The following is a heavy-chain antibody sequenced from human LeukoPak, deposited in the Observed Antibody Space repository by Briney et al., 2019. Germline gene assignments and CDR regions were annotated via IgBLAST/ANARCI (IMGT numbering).Heavy chain of an antibody. CDR1: GGSISSGSYY. CDR2: IYTSGST. Sequence: SQTLSLTCTVSGGSISSGSYYWSWIRQPAGKGLEWIGRIYTSGSTNYNPSLKSRVTISVDTSKNQFSLKLSSVTAADTAVYYCARLRPVDYYYYMDVWGKGTTVTVSS. D-gene: IGHD6-19*01. J-gene: IGHJ6*03. V-gene: IGHV4-61*02. CDR3: ARLRPVDYYYYMDV.